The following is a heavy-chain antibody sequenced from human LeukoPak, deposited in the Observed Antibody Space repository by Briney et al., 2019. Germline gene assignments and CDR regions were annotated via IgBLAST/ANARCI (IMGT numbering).Heavy chain of an antibody. CDR3: ARDPPVTRDHYYYYMDV. V-gene: IGHV1-2*02. CDR1: GYTFTGYY. Sequence: VASVKVSCKASGYTFTGYYMHWVRQAPGQGLEWMGWINPNSGGTNYAQKFQGRVTITRDTSISTAYMELSRLRSDDTAVYYCARDPPVTRDHYYYYMDVWGKGTTVTVSS. J-gene: IGHJ6*03. CDR2: INPNSGGT. D-gene: IGHD4-17*01.